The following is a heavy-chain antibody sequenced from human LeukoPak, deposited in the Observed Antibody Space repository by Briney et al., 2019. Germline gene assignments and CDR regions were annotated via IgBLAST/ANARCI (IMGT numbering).Heavy chain of an antibody. V-gene: IGHV1-2*02. D-gene: IGHD6-19*01. CDR3: ARGIGSGWFQNAFDI. CDR1: GYTFTDYY. Sequence: ASVKVSCKASGYTFTDYYMHWVRQAPGQGPEWMGWINPNSGGTNYAEKFQGRVTMTRDTSISTAYMELSRLRSDDTAVYYCARGIGSGWFQNAFDIWGQGTMVTVS. J-gene: IGHJ3*02. CDR2: INPNSGGT.